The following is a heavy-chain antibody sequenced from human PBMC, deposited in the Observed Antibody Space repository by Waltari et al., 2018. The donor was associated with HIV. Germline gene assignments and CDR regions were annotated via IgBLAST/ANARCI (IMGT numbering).Heavy chain of an antibody. D-gene: IGHD6-19*01. CDR1: GFTFSSYW. V-gene: IGHV3-7*01. CDR3: ARDPAGYNSGWYNIYYYGMDV. Sequence: EVQLVESGGGLVQPGGSLRLSCAASGFTFSSYWMSWVRQAPGKGLELVATIKQDESEKYYVDSVNGRFTISRDNAKNSLYLQLNSLRAEDRAVYYCARDPAGYNSGWYNIYYYGMDVWGQGTTVTVSS. CDR2: IKQDESEK. J-gene: IGHJ6*02.